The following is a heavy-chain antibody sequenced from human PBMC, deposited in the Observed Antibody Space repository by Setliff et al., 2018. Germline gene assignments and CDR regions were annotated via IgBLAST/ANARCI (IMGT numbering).Heavy chain of an antibody. V-gene: IGHV4-34*01. J-gene: IGHJ3*02. Sequence: PSETLSLTCAVYGGSFSGHHWCWIRQPPWKGLEWIGEINHSGSANYNPSLKSRVTISLDTSKNQFSLKLSSVTAADTAVYYCARGDYYDSSGYSPDTFDIWGQGTMVTVSS. CDR2: INHSGSA. CDR3: ARGDYYDSSGYSPDTFDI. CDR1: GGSFSGHH. D-gene: IGHD3-22*01.